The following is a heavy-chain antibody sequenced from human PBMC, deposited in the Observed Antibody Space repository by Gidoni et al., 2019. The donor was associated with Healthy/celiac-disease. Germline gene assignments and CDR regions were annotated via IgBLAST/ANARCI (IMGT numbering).Heavy chain of an antibody. Sequence: QVQLVESGGGVVSPGRSLRLACAEDGFTLSRYGMSWVSQAPSKGLELVAVIWYDGSNKFYPDSVKGRFTISSDNSKNTLYLHMNSLRAEDTAAYYCARWLYSGYDYPHYWCQGTLVTVSS. CDR2: IWYDGSNK. J-gene: IGHJ4*02. V-gene: IGHV3-33*01. CDR3: ARWLYSGYDYPHY. CDR1: GFTLSRYG. D-gene: IGHD5-12*01.